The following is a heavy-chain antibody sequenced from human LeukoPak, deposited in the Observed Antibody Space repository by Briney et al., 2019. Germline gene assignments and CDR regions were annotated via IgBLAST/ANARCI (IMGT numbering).Heavy chain of an antibody. D-gene: IGHD5-12*01. J-gene: IGHJ6*02. CDR1: GFTFSSYS. Sequence: PGGSLRLSCAASGFTFSSYSMNWVRQAPGKGLEWVSVIYSGGSTYYADSVKGRFTISRDNSKNTLYLQMNSLRAEDTAVYYCARWLPYYGMDVWGQGTTVTVSS. CDR2: IYSGGST. V-gene: IGHV3-53*01. CDR3: ARWLPYYGMDV.